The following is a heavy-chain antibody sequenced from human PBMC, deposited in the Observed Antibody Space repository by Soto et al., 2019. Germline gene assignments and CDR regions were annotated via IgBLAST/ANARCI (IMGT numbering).Heavy chain of an antibody. Sequence: GESLKISCKGSGYSFTSYWISWVRQMPGKGLEWMGRIDPSDSYTNYSPSFQGHVTISADKSISTAYLQWSSLKASDTAMYYCARTGPHAGYSRSWYETPLDYWGQGTLVTVSS. CDR2: IDPSDSYT. J-gene: IGHJ4*02. CDR1: GYSFTSYW. CDR3: ARTGPHAGYSRSWYETPLDY. D-gene: IGHD6-13*01. V-gene: IGHV5-10-1*01.